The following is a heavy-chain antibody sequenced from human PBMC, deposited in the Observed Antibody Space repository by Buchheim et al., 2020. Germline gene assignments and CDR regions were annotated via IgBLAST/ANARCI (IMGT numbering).Heavy chain of an antibody. Sequence: EVQLLESGGGLVQPGGSLRLSCAASGFTFSNYAMGWVRQAPGKGLEWVSTISGSGGSIYSAHSVRGRFTISRDNSKNTLYMQMNSLRAEDTAVYYCAKDEDYFDSSDSRVHGMDVWGQGTT. V-gene: IGHV3-23*01. J-gene: IGHJ6*02. CDR2: ISGSGGSI. D-gene: IGHD3-22*01. CDR1: GFTFSNYA. CDR3: AKDEDYFDSSDSRVHGMDV.